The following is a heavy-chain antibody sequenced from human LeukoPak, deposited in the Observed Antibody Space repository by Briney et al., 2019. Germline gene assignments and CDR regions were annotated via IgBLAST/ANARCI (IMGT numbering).Heavy chain of an antibody. D-gene: IGHD1-26*01. CDR1: GYTLTELS. CDR2: FDPEDGET. J-gene: IGHJ2*01. Sequence: ASVKVSCKVSGYTLTELSMHWVRQAPGKGLEWMGGFDPEDGETIYAQKFQGRVTMTEDTSTDTAYMELSSLRSEDTAVYYCAVGATTTWYFDLWGRGTLVTVSS. V-gene: IGHV1-24*01. CDR3: AVGATTTWYFDL.